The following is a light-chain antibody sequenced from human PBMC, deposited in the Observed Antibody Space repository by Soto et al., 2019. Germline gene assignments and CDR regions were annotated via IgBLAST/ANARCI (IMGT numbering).Light chain of an antibody. CDR3: QQYGSSLWT. CDR1: QSVSSSY. Sequence: EIVLTQSPGTLSLSPGERATLSCRASQSVSSSYLAWYQQKPGQAPRLLIYGASNRATGTPDRFSGSGSGTDFTLTISRLEPEDFAVYYCQQYGSSLWTFGQGTKVDIK. CDR2: GAS. J-gene: IGKJ1*01. V-gene: IGKV3-20*01.